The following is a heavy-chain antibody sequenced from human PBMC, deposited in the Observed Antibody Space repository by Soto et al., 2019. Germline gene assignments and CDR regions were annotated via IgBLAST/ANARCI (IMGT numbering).Heavy chain of an antibody. D-gene: IGHD1-1*01. CDR2: VKTDGSYS. CDR1: GFTFSNYW. J-gene: IGHJ4*02. V-gene: IGHV3-74*01. CDR3: VRDGDHWNFDN. Sequence: EVQLVEAGGGLAQPGGSLRLSCVASGFTFSNYWMHWVRQAPGKGLVWVSRVKTDGSYSNYADSVKGRFTITRDNAKNTLYLQMNSLRAEDTAIYYCVRDGDHWNFDNLGQGTLVTVSS.